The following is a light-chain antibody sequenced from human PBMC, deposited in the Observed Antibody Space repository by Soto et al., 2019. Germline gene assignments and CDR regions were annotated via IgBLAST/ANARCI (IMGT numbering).Light chain of an antibody. CDR3: SSYTSSSTPDV. CDR2: DVS. Sequence: QSALTQPASVSGSPGQSITICCTGTSSDVGGYNYVSWYQQHPGKAPKLMIYDVSNRPSGVSSRFSGSKSGNTASLTISGLQAEDEADYYCSSYTSSSTPDVFGTGTKLTVL. J-gene: IGLJ1*01. CDR1: SSDVGGYNY. V-gene: IGLV2-14*01.